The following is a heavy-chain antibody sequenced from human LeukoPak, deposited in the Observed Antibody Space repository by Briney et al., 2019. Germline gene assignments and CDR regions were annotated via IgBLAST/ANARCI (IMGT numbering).Heavy chain of an antibody. CDR3: ARGGEMASYYGMDV. D-gene: IGHD5-24*01. J-gene: IGHJ6*02. V-gene: IGHV4-34*01. CDR2: INHSGST. CDR1: GGSFSGYY. Sequence: SETLSLTCAVYGGSFSGYYWSWIRQPPGKGLEWIGEINHSGSTSYNPSLKCRVTISIDTSKNQFSLKLNSVTAADTAVYYCARGGEMASYYGMDVWGQGTTVTVSS.